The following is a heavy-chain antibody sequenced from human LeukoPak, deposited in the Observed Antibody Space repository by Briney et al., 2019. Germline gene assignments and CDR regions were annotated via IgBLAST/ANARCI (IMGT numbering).Heavy chain of an antibody. CDR1: GDSIRGTHW. Sequence: SETLSLTCGVSGDSIRGTHWWGWIRQPPGKGLEWIGNIHYSGSTNYNPSLKSRVTISVDTSKNQFSLKLSSVTAADTAVYHCARVSRAVGGRVYFSRRGDAFDIWGQGTMVTVSS. D-gene: IGHD3-16*01. CDR3: ARVSRAVGGRVYFSRRGDAFDI. J-gene: IGHJ3*02. V-gene: IGHV4-59*11. CDR2: IHYSGST.